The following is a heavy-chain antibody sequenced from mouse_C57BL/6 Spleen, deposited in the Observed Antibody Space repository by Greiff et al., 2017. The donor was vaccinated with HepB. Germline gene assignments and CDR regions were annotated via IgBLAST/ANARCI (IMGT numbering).Heavy chain of an antibody. CDR2: INPSSGYT. V-gene: IGHV1-4*01. Sequence: VQLKESGAELARPGASVKMSCKASGYTFTSYTMHWVKQRPGQGLEWIGYINPSSGYTKYNQKFKDKATLTADKSSSTAYMQLSSLTSEDYAVYYCARSTGEGWFAYWGQGTLVTVSA. D-gene: IGHD4-1*01. CDR3: ARSTGEGWFAY. J-gene: IGHJ3*01. CDR1: GYTFTSYT.